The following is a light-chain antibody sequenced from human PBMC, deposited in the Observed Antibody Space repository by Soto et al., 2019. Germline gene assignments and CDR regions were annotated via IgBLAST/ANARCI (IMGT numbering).Light chain of an antibody. J-gene: IGKJ5*01. CDR1: QSVSSN. V-gene: IGKV3-15*01. Sequence: ETVMTQSPATLSVSPGERATLSCRASQSVSSNLAWYQQKPGQAPRLLIYGASTRATGISARFSGSGSGTEFTLTISSLQSEDFAVYYCQQYHNWPITFGQGTRLEIK. CDR2: GAS. CDR3: QQYHNWPIT.